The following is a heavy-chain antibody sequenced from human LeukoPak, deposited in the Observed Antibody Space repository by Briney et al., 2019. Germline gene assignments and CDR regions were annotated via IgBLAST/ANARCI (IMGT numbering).Heavy chain of an antibody. CDR2: IIPIFGTA. J-gene: IGHJ5*02. V-gene: IGHV1-69*06. Sequence: ASVKVSCKASGGTFSSYAISWVRQAPGQGLEWMGGIIPIFGTANYAQKFQGRVTITADKSTSTAYMELSSMRSDDTAVYYCARDGASVDIFTCYYLLGWFDPWGQGTLVTVSS. CDR1: GGTFSSYA. CDR3: ARDGASVDIFTCYYLLGWFDP. D-gene: IGHD3-9*01.